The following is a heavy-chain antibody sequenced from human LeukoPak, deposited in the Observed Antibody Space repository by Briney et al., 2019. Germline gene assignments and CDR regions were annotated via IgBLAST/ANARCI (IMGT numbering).Heavy chain of an antibody. CDR2: AYYRSTWYN. Sequence: SQTLSLTCAISGDSVSSNSVTWNWIRQSPSRGLEWLGRAYYRSTWYNDYAVSVRGRITVNPDTSKNQFSLHLNSVTPEDTAVYYCAKRLTQYDCFDPWGQGILVTVSS. J-gene: IGHJ5*02. CDR3: AKRLTQYDCFDP. V-gene: IGHV6-1*01. CDR1: GDSVSSNSVT. D-gene: IGHD2-2*01.